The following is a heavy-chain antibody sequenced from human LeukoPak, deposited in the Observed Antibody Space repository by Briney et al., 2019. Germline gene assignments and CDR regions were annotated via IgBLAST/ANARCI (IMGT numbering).Heavy chain of an antibody. CDR2: TWYDGSNK. J-gene: IGHJ5*02. CDR1: GFTFSSYG. Sequence: GGSLRLSCAASGFTFSSYGMHWVRQAPGKGLEWVAVTWYDGSNKYYADSVKGRFTISRDNSKNTLYLQMNSLRAEDTAVYYCAREDYDSSGHNWFDPWGQGTLVTVSS. D-gene: IGHD3-22*01. CDR3: AREDYDSSGHNWFDP. V-gene: IGHV3-33*01.